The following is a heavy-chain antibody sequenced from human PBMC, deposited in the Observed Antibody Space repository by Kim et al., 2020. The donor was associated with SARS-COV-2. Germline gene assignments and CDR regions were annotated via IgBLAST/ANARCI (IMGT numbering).Heavy chain of an antibody. D-gene: IGHD6-19*01. Sequence: GESLKISCKGSGYSFTNYWISWVRQMPGKGLEWMGRIDPSASYSNYNPSFQGHVTISADKSITTAYLQWSSLKASDTAMYYCTRATTYSSGWSSYWGQGTLVTVSS. V-gene: IGHV5-10-1*01. CDR1: GYSFTNYW. CDR3: TRATTYSSGWSSY. J-gene: IGHJ4*02. CDR2: IDPSASYS.